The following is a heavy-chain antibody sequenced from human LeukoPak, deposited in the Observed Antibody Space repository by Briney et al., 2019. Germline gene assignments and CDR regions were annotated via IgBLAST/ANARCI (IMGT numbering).Heavy chain of an antibody. J-gene: IGHJ4*02. CDR3: TTDTVVVGRSFDY. Sequence: GSLRLSCAASGSTFSNAWRSWVRQAPGKVLEWVGRIKSKTGGGTTDYAAPVKGRFTISRDDSKNTLYLQMNSLKTEETAVYYCTTDTVVVGRSFDYWGQGTLVTVSS. D-gene: IGHD3-22*01. CDR1: GSTFSNAW. CDR2: IKSKTGGGTT. V-gene: IGHV3-15*01.